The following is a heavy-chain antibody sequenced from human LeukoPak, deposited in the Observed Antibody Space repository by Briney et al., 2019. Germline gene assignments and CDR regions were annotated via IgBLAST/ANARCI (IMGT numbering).Heavy chain of an antibody. D-gene: IGHD2/OR15-2a*01. CDR1: AYSISSGYY. J-gene: IGHJ3*02. Sequence: SETLSLTCSVSAYSISSGYYWGWIRQPPGKGLEWIGSIYHSESTYYNPSLKSRVTISVDTSKNQFSLKLSSVTAADTAVYFCARDSHAYFDAFDIWGQGTMVTVSS. CDR3: ARDSHAYFDAFDI. CDR2: IYHSEST. V-gene: IGHV4-38-2*02.